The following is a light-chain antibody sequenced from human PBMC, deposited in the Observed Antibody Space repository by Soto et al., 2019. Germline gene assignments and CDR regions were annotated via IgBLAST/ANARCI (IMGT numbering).Light chain of an antibody. CDR1: QIVTSDY. Sequence: DIVLTQSPGTLSLSPGERVTLSCRPSQIVTSDYLAWYHQAPGQAPRLLIYGAFNRATGISDRFSGSGSGTDFTLSISKLEPGDFGVYFCHQYGKSPRTFGQGTKVEIK. CDR2: GAF. J-gene: IGKJ1*01. CDR3: HQYGKSPRT. V-gene: IGKV3-20*01.